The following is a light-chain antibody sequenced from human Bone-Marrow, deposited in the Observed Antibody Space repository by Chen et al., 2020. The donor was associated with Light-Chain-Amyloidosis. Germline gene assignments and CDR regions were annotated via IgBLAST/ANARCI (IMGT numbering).Light chain of an antibody. CDR1: DLPTKY. Sequence: SYERTQPPSVSVSPGQTAMITCSGDDLPTKYAYWYQQKPGQAPVLVIHRDTERPSGISERFSGSSSGTTATLTISGVQAEDEADYHCQSADSSGTYEVIFGGGTKLTVL. CDR3: QSADSSGTYEVI. CDR2: RDT. J-gene: IGLJ2*01. V-gene: IGLV3-25*03.